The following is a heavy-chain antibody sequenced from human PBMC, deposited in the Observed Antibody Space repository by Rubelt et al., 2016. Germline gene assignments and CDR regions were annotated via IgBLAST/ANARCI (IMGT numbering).Heavy chain of an antibody. D-gene: IGHD4-23*01. CDR3: AKGRSAVVTSGANY. CDR1: GFTFSNAW. J-gene: IGHJ4*02. Sequence: VQLVESGGGLVKPGGSLRLSCAASGFTFSNAWLNWVRQAPGKGLEWVAVIWYDGSNKYYADSVKGRFTISRDNSKNRLYLQMNRLRAVDTAVYYCAKGRSAVVTSGANYWGQGILVTVSS. CDR2: IWYDGSNK. V-gene: IGHV3-33*06.